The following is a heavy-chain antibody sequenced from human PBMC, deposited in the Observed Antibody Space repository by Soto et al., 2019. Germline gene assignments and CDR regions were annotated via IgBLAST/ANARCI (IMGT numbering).Heavy chain of an antibody. CDR3: TKDQGLYLPLDP. J-gene: IGHJ5*02. V-gene: IGHV3-30*18. Sequence: QVQLVESGGGVVQPGRSLRLSCAASGFAFSSYGMHWVRQAPGKGLEWVAVISNDGSKEYYTDSVKGRFTISRDNYKNTQYLQMNSLRAEDTGIYYCTKDQGLYLPLDPWGQGIWVTVSS. CDR1: GFAFSSYG. CDR2: ISNDGSKE. D-gene: IGHD3-10*01.